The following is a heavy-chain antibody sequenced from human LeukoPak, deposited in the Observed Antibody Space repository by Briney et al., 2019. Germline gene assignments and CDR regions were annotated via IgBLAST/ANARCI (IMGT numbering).Heavy chain of an antibody. J-gene: IGHJ4*02. V-gene: IGHV3-23*01. Sequence: GGSLRLSCAASGFTVSNTYMSWVRQAPGKGLEWVSAISGSGGSTYYADSEKGRFTISRDNSKNTLYLQMNSLRAEDTAVYYCAKVFPYPRYFDYWGQGTLVTVSS. D-gene: IGHD3-3*01. CDR3: AKVFPYPRYFDY. CDR2: ISGSGGST. CDR1: GFTVSNTY.